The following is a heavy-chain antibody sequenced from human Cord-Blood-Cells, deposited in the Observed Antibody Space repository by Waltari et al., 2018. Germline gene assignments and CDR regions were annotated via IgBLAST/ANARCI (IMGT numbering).Heavy chain of an antibody. CDR3: AKLGTGY. V-gene: IGHV3-9*01. CDR2: ISWNSGSI. CDR1: GFTFDDYA. D-gene: IGHD7-27*01. J-gene: IGHJ4*02. Sequence: EVQLVESGGGLVQPGRSLRLSCAASGFTFDDYAMHWVRQAPGKGLEWVSGISWNSGSIGYADSVKCRFTSSRDNAKHSRYLQMNSLRAEDTALYYCAKLGTGYWGQGTLVTVSS.